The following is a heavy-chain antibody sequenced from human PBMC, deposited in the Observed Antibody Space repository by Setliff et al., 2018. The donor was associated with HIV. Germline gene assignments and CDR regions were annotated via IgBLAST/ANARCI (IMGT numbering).Heavy chain of an antibody. CDR2: IIPIFGST. Sequence: SVKVSCKASGGTFSNYAISWVRQAPGQGLEWMGGIIPIFGSTKYAQKFQDRVTITADESTYTADMELSSLRSEDTAVYYCARDDHYYDSGSFYSDWYFDLWGRGTRGTVSA. D-gene: IGHD3-10*01. J-gene: IGHJ2*01. V-gene: IGHV1-69*13. CDR3: ARDDHYYDSGSFYSDWYFDL. CDR1: GGTFSNYA.